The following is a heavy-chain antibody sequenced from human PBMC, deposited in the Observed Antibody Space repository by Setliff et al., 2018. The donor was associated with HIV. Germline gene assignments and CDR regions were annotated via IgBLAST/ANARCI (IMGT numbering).Heavy chain of an antibody. V-gene: IGHV4-39*01. CDR3: ARSLVPSGYYYGRHAFDI. CDR2: VYSSGTT. J-gene: IGHJ3*02. D-gene: IGHD3-22*01. CDR1: GGSIGIRSYF. Sequence: SETLSLTCTVSGGSIGIRSYFWGWIRQPPGKGLEWIGSVYSSGTTYYNPSLKSRLTISVDTSKNQFSLKLSSVTAADTAVYYCARSLVPSGYYYGRHAFDIWGQGTKVTVSS.